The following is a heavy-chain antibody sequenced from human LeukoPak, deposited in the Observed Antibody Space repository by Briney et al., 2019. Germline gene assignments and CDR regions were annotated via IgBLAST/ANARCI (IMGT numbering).Heavy chain of an antibody. V-gene: IGHV3-74*01. CDR3: AKVGVLRHFD. CDR2: MNTDGSGT. J-gene: IGHJ4*02. CDR1: GFAFSSYW. D-gene: IGHD3-9*01. Sequence: GGSLRLSCAASGFAFSSYWMYWVRQAPGKGLMWVSRMNTDGSGTSYADSVKGRFTISRDNAKNTLYLQMNSLRAEDTAVYYCAKVGVLRHFDWGQGTLVTVSS.